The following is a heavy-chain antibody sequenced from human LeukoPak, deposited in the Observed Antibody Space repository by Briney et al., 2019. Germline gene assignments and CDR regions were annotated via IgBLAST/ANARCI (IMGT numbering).Heavy chain of an antibody. D-gene: IGHD5/OR15-5a*01. Sequence: SETLSLTCTVSGGSISGYYWTWIRQPPGKGLEWIGYMYYNGNTNYNPSLKSRVTISVDPSKNQFSLRLSSVTAADTAVYYCARGSLGREVSAFFKNWGQGILVTVSS. J-gene: IGHJ4*02. CDR2: MYYNGNT. CDR1: GGSISGYY. V-gene: IGHV4-59*08. CDR3: ARGSLGREVSAFFKN.